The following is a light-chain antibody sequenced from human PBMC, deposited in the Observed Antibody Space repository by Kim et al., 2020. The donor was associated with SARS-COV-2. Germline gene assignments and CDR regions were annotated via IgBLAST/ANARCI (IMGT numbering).Light chain of an antibody. V-gene: IGLV3-19*01. Sequence: RLKCQGDSLRMYNAAWFQQKPGQSPVLVIYGNNNRPSGIPDRFSGSSSGNTASLTITGAQAEDEADYYCNSRDNNPNLNVKLNILFGGGTQLTVL. CDR3: NSRDNNPNLNVKLNIL. CDR1: SLRMYN. CDR2: GNN. J-gene: IGLJ3*02.